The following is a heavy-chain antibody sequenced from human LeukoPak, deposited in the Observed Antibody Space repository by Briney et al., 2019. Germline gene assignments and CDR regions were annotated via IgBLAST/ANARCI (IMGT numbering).Heavy chain of an antibody. D-gene: IGHD6-19*01. J-gene: IGHJ5*02. Sequence: KPSETLSLTCTVSGGSISSYYWSWIRQPPGKGLEWIGYIYYSGSTNYNPSLKSRVTISVDTSKNQFSLKLSSVTAADTAVYYCARAGGQQWLVENWFDPWGQGTLVTVSS. CDR2: IYYSGST. V-gene: IGHV4-59*08. CDR1: GGSISSYY. CDR3: ARAGGQQWLVENWFDP.